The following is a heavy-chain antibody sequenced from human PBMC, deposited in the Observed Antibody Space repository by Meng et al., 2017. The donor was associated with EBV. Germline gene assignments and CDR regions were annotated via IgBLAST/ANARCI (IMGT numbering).Heavy chain of an antibody. CDR1: GGPFRYYA. J-gene: IGHJ4*02. CDR2: FLPRLGAP. V-gene: IGHV1-69*01. D-gene: IGHD3-10*01. Sequence: QVLQAAEEGKKAGSSVKASCKTSGGPFRYYAISLGRQAPGQGLEWLGGFLPRLGAPNYAQKFHGRVKITADESTSTHYMDLSSLRAEDTAIYYCASESGRGYTPDYWGQGTLVTVSS. CDR3: ASESGRGYTPDY.